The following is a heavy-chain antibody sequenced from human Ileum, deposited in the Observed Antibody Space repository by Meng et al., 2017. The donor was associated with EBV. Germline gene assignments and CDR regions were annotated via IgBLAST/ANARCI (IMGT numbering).Heavy chain of an antibody. CDR3: AKDCFGDKDS. Sequence: GQVMGSRGCVVQPGGVMLLSCPAAGLTSMSYWVHWVRQVQGKGWVWVSRINPEGSVINYADSVKGRFTISRDNAKNTVYLQMNNLRADDTAVYYCAKDCFGDKDSWGQGTLVTVSS. CDR2: INPEGSVI. J-gene: IGHJ4*02. CDR1: GLTSMSYW. V-gene: IGHV3-74*01. D-gene: IGHD2-21*01.